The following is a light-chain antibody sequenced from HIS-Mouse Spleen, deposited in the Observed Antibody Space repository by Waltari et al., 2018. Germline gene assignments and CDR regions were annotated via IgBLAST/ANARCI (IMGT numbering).Light chain of an antibody. CDR2: DAS. V-gene: IGKV3-11*01. J-gene: IGKJ1*01. Sequence: EIVLTQSPATLSLSPGERATLSCWASQSVSSYLAWYQQKPGQAPRLLNYDASNRATGIPAKFSGSGSGTDFTLTISSLEPEDFAVYYCQQRSNWPPTFGQGTKVEIK. CDR1: QSVSSY. CDR3: QQRSNWPPT.